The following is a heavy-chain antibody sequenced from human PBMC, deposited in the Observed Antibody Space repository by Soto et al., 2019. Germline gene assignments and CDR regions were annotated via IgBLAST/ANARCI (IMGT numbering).Heavy chain of an antibody. J-gene: IGHJ4*02. V-gene: IGHV3-66*01. D-gene: IGHD3-10*01. CDR1: GFSVSSNY. Sequence: GGSLRLSCAASGFSVSSNYMSWVRQAPGKGLEWVSVLYSGGNTYYTDSVKGRFTISRDNSKNTLYLQMNSLRAEDTAVYYCARSRRSYKIFDYWGQGTLVTVSS. CDR2: LYSGGNT. CDR3: ARSRRSYKIFDY.